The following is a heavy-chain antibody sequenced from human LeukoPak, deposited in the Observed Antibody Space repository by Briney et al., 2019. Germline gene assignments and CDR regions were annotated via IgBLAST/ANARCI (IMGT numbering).Heavy chain of an antibody. D-gene: IGHD2-2*03. V-gene: IGHV1-2*02. Sequence: ASVTVSCKASGYTFTGYYMHWVRQAPGQGLEWMGWINTNSGGTNYAQKFQGRVTMTRDTSISTAYMELSRLRSDDTAVYYCARDVDIVVVPGNGFDPWGQGTLVTVSS. CDR2: INTNSGGT. CDR1: GYTFTGYY. CDR3: ARDVDIVVVPGNGFDP. J-gene: IGHJ5*02.